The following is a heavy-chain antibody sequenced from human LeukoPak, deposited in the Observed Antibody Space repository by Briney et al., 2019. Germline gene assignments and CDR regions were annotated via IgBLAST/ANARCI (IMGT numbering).Heavy chain of an antibody. CDR3: ARSQGSSWYNGWFDP. Sequence: SETLSLTCTVSGGSISSSSYYWGWIRQPPGKGLEWIGSIYYSGSTYYNPSLKSRVTISVDTSKNQFSLKLSSVTAADTAVYYCARSQGSSWYNGWFDPWGQGTLVTVSS. D-gene: IGHD6-13*01. CDR1: GGSISSSSYY. J-gene: IGHJ5*02. V-gene: IGHV4-39*07. CDR2: IYYSGST.